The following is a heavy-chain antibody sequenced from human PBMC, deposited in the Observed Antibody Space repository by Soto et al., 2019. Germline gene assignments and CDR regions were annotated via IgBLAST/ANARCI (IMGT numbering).Heavy chain of an antibody. CDR3: AREKTHDGMDV. CDR2: MNPHSGNT. Sequence: QVQLVQSGAEVKKPGASVTVSCKASGYTFTSYDINWVRPVTGQGHVWKGWMNPHSGNTGYEQKSQRRVTTTRKTTISTAYMELSSLISEETAVYYWAREKTHDGMDVWGQGTTVTVSS. CDR1: GYTFTSYD. J-gene: IGHJ6*02. V-gene: IGHV1-8*01.